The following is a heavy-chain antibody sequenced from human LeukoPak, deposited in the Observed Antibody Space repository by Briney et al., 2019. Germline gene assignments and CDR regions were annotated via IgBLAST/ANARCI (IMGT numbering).Heavy chain of an antibody. CDR1: GGSISSGDYY. CDR2: IYYSGST. V-gene: IGHV4-30-4*02. Sequence: SETLSLTCTVSGGSISSGDYYWSWIRQPPGKGLEWIGYIYYSGSTYYNPSLKSRVTISVDTSKNQFSLKLSSVTAADTAVYYCARARPVLRFLEWPPYYFDYWGQGTLVTVSS. D-gene: IGHD3-3*01. J-gene: IGHJ4*02. CDR3: ARARPVLRFLEWPPYYFDY.